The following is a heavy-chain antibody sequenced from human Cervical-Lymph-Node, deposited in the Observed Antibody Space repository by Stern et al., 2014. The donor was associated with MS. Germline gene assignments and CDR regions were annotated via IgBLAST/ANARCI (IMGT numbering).Heavy chain of an antibody. D-gene: IGHD3-3*01. Sequence: VQLVESGAEVKKPGASVKVSCKASGYTFPSDDINWVRQVPGQGLEWMGWMNPDSGDTGYAQKFRGKFTITRDLSISTAYMEMSGLKSEDTAMYYCTRGWSAWGQGTLVTVSS. CDR2: MNPDSGDT. V-gene: IGHV1-8*01. J-gene: IGHJ4*02. CDR3: TRGWSA. CDR1: GYTFPSDD.